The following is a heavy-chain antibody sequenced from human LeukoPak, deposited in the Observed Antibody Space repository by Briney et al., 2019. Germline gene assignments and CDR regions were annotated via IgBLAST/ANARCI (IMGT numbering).Heavy chain of an antibody. J-gene: IGHJ6*03. CDR2: INHSGST. D-gene: IGHD4-17*01. Sequence: PSETLSLTCAVYGGSFSGYYWSWIRQPPGKGLEWIGEINHSGSTNYNPSLKSRVTISVDTSKNQFSLKLSSVTAADTAVYYCARDRATVTTHYYYYMDVWGKGTTVTVSS. V-gene: IGHV4-34*01. CDR1: GGSFSGYY. CDR3: ARDRATVTTHYYYYMDV.